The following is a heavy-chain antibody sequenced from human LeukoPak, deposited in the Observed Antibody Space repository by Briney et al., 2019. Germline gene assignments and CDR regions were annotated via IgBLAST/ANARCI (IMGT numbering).Heavy chain of an antibody. CDR1: GYTFTSYG. J-gene: IGHJ3*01. V-gene: IGHV1-18*01. D-gene: IGHD2-15*01. CDR2: ISAYNGNT. CDR3: ASWYCSGGNCYLGGDAFDF. Sequence: ASVKVSFKASGYTFTSYGISWVRQAPGQGLEWMGWISAYNGNTNYAQKLQGRVTMTTDTSTSTAYMELRSLRSDDTAVYYCASWYCSGGNCYLGGDAFDFWGQGTMVIVSS.